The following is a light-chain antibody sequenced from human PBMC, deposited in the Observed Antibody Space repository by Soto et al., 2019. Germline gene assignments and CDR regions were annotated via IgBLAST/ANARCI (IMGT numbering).Light chain of an antibody. V-gene: IGKV1-5*03. CDR3: QQYDGYPLT. J-gene: IGKJ4*01. CDR2: KAS. CDR1: QSISSW. Sequence: DIQMTQSPSTLSASVGDRVTITCRASQSISSWLAWYQQKPGKAPNLLIYKASSLESGVPSRLSGSGSGTDFTLTISSLQPDDFATYFCQQYDGYPLTFGGGTKVEIK.